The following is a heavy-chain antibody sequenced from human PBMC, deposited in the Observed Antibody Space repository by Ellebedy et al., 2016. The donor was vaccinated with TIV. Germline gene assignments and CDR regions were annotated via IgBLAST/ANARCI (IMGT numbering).Heavy chain of an antibody. CDR3: ARCRPGSGGSCFDY. CDR2: IIPIFGTA. J-gene: IGHJ4*02. D-gene: IGHD2-15*01. Sequence: SVKVSXKASGGTFSSYAISWVRQAPGQGLEWMGGIIPIFGTANYAQKFQGRVTITADKSTSTAYMELSSLRSEDTAVYYCARCRPGSGGSCFDYWGQGTLVTVSS. V-gene: IGHV1-69*06. CDR1: GGTFSSYA.